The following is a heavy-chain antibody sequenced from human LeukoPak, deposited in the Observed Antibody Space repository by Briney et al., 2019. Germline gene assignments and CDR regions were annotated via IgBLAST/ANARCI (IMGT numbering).Heavy chain of an antibody. CDR3: ARVGGPAAKVLGFDP. Sequence: PSETLSLTCTVSGGSISSGGYYWSWIRQPPGKGLEWIGYIYHSGSTYYNPSLKSRVTISVDRSKNQFSLKLSSVTAADTAVYYCARVGGPAAKVLGFDPWGQGTLVTVSS. V-gene: IGHV4-30-2*01. J-gene: IGHJ5*02. D-gene: IGHD2-2*01. CDR2: IYHSGST. CDR1: GGSISSGGYY.